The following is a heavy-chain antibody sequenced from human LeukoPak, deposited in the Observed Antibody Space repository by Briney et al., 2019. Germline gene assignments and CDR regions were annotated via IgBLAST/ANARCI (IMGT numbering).Heavy chain of an antibody. CDR2: ISGSGGTP. CDR1: GFTFSTSG. V-gene: IGHV3-23*01. J-gene: IGHJ4*02. Sequence: GGSLRLSCAASGFTFSTSGMTWVRQAPGKGLDWVSIISGSGGTPYYTDSVKGRFTISRDNPKNTLYLQMNSLRAEDTAVYFCAKRGVVIRVFLVGFHKEAYYFDSWGQGALVTVSS. D-gene: IGHD3-10*01. CDR3: AKRGVVIRVFLVGFHKEAYYFDS.